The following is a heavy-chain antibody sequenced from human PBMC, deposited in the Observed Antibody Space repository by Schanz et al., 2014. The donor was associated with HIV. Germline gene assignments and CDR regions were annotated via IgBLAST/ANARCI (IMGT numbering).Heavy chain of an antibody. V-gene: IGHV3-23*01. CDR1: GLTLSSYG. CDR2: IGGTNT. Sequence: EVQLLESGGGLVQPGGSLRLSCAASGLTLSSYGMSWVRQAPGKGLEWVSTIGGTNTHYAESVEGRFTISRDNSKNTLYLQMNSLRVEDTAVYYCANEEVPNDYWGQGTLVTVSS. CDR3: ANEEVPNDY. J-gene: IGHJ4*02.